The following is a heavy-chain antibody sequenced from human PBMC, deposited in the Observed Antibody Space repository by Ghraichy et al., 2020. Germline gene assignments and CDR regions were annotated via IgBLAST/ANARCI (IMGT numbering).Heavy chain of an antibody. CDR3: ARDPRVGVATPYYYYGMDV. Sequence: GGSLRLSCAASGFTLEDYGMSWVRQVPGKGLEWVSGINWNGASTGYADSAKGRFTISRDNAKNSLYLQMHSLRAEDTALYYCARDPRVGVATPYYYYGMDVWGQGTMVTVSS. D-gene: IGHD3-3*01. CDR1: GFTLEDYG. V-gene: IGHV3-20*04. J-gene: IGHJ6*01. CDR2: INWNGAST.